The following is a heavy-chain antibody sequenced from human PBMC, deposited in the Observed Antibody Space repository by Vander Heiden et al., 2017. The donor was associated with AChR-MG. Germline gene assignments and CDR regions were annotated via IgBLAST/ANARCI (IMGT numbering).Heavy chain of an antibody. V-gene: IGHV3-23*01. D-gene: IGHD6-13*01. CDR3: AKERGRSSWYGEMGS. Sequence: EDQLLESGGGLVQPGVSLRLSCAVPGFSFSNYGLICVRQAPGKGLEWVAAITGSGSATYYADSVKGRFTIARDNSINTLYLQMNSLRAEDTAVYYCAKERGRSSWYGEMGSWGQGTLVTVSS. CDR1: GFSFSNYG. J-gene: IGHJ5*02. CDR2: ITGSGSAT.